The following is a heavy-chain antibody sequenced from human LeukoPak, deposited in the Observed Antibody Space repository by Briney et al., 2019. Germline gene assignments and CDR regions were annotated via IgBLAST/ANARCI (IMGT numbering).Heavy chain of an antibody. J-gene: IGHJ4*02. CDR3: ARGIFSSSFEEDWIPSGY. CDR1: GFTFSDYY. D-gene: IGHD6-13*01. V-gene: IGHV3-11*01. CDR2: ISSSGSTI. Sequence: GGSLRLSCVASGFTFSDYYMSWIRQAPGKGLEWVSYISSSGSTIYYADSVRGRFTISRDNAKNSLYLQMNSLRAEDTAVYYCARGIFSSSFEEDWIPSGYWGQGTLVTVSS.